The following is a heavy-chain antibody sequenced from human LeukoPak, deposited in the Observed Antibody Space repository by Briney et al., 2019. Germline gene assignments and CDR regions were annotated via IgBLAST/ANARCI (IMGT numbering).Heavy chain of an antibody. D-gene: IGHD5-12*01. CDR3: ARDRAYSGNDATYFDC. J-gene: IGHJ4*02. CDR1: GFTFSTYE. Sequence: GGSLRLSCAASGFTFSTYEMNWVRQAPGKGLEWASYISRSATTIYYADSVKGRFSISRDNSKNTLYLQMNSLRTEDTAVYYCARDRAYSGNDATYFDCWGQGTLVTVSS. V-gene: IGHV3-48*03. CDR2: ISRSATTI.